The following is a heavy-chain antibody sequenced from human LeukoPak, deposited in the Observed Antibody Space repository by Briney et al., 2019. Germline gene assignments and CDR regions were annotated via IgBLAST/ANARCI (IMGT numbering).Heavy chain of an antibody. J-gene: IGHJ4*02. CDR1: GFTFSSYG. V-gene: IGHV3-30*03. Sequence: PGRSLRLSCAASGFTFSSYGMHWVRQAPGKGLEWVAVISYDGSNKYYADSVKGRFTISRDNSKNTLYLQMHSLRAEDTAVYYCVRDNPRCCGVVPANIDDYWGQGTLVTVSS. D-gene: IGHD2-15*01. CDR2: ISYDGSNK. CDR3: VRDNPRCCGVVPANIDDY.